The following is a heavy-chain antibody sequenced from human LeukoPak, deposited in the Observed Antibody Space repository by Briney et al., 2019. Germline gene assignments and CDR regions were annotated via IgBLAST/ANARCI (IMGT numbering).Heavy chain of an antibody. Sequence: PGGSLRLSCAASGFTFSSYWMHWVRQAPGKGLVWVSRIKTDGSSTDYADSVKGRFTIPRDNAKNTMYLQMNSLRAEDTAVYYCARGVSGTGPDIWGLGTMVTVSS. CDR3: ARGVSGTGPDI. D-gene: IGHD5/OR15-5a*01. CDR1: GFTFSSYW. CDR2: IKTDGSST. V-gene: IGHV3-74*01. J-gene: IGHJ3*02.